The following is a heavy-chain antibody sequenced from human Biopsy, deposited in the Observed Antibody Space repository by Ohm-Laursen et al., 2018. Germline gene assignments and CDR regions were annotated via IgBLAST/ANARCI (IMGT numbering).Heavy chain of an antibody. CDR1: GFTFATYG. J-gene: IGHJ4*02. Sequence: SLRLSCSASGFTFATYGMSWVRQAPGKGLEWVSGISSTGNSTYYADSVKGRFTISRDNSKNTLYLQMNNLTAEDTAVYYCAREGRDYWGQGTLVTVSS. CDR3: AREGRDY. CDR2: ISSTGNST. V-gene: IGHV3-23*01.